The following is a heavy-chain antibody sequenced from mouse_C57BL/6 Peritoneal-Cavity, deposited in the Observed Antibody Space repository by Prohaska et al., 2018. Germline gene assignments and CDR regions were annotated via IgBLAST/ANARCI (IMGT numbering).Heavy chain of an antibody. D-gene: IGHD1-1*02. V-gene: IGHV11-2*01. Sequence: EVQLLETGGGLVQPGGSRGLSCEGSGFTFSGFWMSWVRQTPGKTLEWLGDINSDGSSIIDLTSIKDRFTIFRDNDKSTRYLQMSNVRSNDIATYFCLGYGSCLYVDVWGKGTSVTVTS. J-gene: IGHJ1*03. CDR2: INSDGSSI. CDR3: LGYGSCLYVDV. CDR1: GFTFSGFW.